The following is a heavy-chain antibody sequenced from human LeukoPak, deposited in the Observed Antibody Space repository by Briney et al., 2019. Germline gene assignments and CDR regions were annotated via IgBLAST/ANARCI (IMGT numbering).Heavy chain of an antibody. J-gene: IGHJ2*01. Sequence: SETLSLTCTVSGGSVSSYYWSWIRQPPGKGLEWIGYICSSENTKYNSSLESRVTMSVDTSKNQFFLKLSSVTAADTAVYYCARFHSGPSGWYVLWYFDLWGRGTLVTVSS. D-gene: IGHD6-19*01. V-gene: IGHV4-4*09. CDR3: ARFHSGPSGWYVLWYFDL. CDR1: GGSVSSYY. CDR2: ICSSENT.